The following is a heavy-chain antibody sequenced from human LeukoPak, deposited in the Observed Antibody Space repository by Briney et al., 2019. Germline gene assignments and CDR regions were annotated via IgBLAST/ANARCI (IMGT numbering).Heavy chain of an antibody. CDR2: IYSGGST. J-gene: IGHJ6*03. Sequence: GGSLRLSCAASGFTVSSNYMSWVRQAPGKGLEWVSVIYSGGSTYYADSVKGRFTISRDNSKNTLYLQMNSLRAEDTAVYYCASKYDSSGYYYYYYYMDVWGKGTTVTISS. V-gene: IGHV3-53*01. D-gene: IGHD3-22*01. CDR3: ASKYDSSGYYYYYYYMDV. CDR1: GFTVSSNY.